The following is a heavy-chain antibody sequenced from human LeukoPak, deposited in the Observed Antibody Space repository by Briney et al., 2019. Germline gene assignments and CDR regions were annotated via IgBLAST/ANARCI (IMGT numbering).Heavy chain of an antibody. D-gene: IGHD4-17*01. V-gene: IGHV1-69*06. CDR1: GGTFSSYA. J-gene: IGHJ4*02. CDR2: IIPIFGTA. CDR3: ARGPTDAYGDFRFDY. Sequence: SVKVSCKASGGTFSSYAISWVRQAPGQGLEWMGGIIPIFGTANYAQKFQGRVAITADKSTSTAYMELSSLRSEDTAVYYCARGPTDAYGDFRFDYWGQGTLVTVSS.